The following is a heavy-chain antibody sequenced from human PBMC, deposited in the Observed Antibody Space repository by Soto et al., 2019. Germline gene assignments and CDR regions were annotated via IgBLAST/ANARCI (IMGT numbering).Heavy chain of an antibody. CDR3: ARDRAIAVAGWAFDY. J-gene: IGHJ4*02. CDR2: INPNSGGT. V-gene: IGHV1-2*04. CDR1: GYTFTGYY. D-gene: IGHD6-19*01. Sequence: ASVKVSCKASGYTFTGYYMHWVRQAPGQGLEWMGWINPNSGGTNYAQKFQGWVTMTRDTSISTAYMELSRLRSDDTAVHYCARDRAIAVAGWAFDYWGQGTLVTVSS.